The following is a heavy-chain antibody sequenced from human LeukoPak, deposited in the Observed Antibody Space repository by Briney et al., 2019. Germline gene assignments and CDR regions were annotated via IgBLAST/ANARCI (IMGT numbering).Heavy chain of an antibody. CDR3: ARDLNGYNKEFDY. CDR2: INPKNGGT. D-gene: IGHD5-24*01. V-gene: IGHV1-2*02. Sequence: GASVKVSCKTSGYTFTGYYMHWVRQAPGQGLEWMGWINPKNGGTSYAQKFKGRVTMTRDTSISTAFMDLSALRSDDTAVYYCARDLNGYNKEFDYWGQGTLVTVSS. CDR1: GYTFTGYY. J-gene: IGHJ4*02.